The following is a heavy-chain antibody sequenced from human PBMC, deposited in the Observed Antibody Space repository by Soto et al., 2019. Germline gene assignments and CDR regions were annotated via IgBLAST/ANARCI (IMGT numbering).Heavy chain of an antibody. J-gene: IGHJ6*02. CDR2: ISDSGST. CDR3: ARDLWGYCGTDCYPLDV. Sequence: SETLSLTCTVSGGSIRSYYWSWIRQPPGKGLDWIGYISDSGSTNYNFSLKSRVTISVDTSKNQFSLKLNSVTAADTAVYYCARDLWGYCGTDCYPLDVWGQGTTVTVSS. D-gene: IGHD2-21*02. V-gene: IGHV4-59*01. CDR1: GGSIRSYY.